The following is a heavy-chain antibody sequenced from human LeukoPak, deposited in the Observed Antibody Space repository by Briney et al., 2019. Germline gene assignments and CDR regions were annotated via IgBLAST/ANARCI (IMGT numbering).Heavy chain of an antibody. J-gene: IGHJ6*02. CDR1: GFIVSENH. Sequence: GGSLRLSCAASGFIVSENHMSWVRQAPGKGLEWVSTVYSGGLTFYADPVKGRFTISRDNSKNTLYLQMSSLRAEDTAVYYCVRDRWPGLGDFWGQGTTVTVSS. D-gene: IGHD6-19*01. CDR2: VYSGGLT. CDR3: VRDRWPGLGDF. V-gene: IGHV3-66*01.